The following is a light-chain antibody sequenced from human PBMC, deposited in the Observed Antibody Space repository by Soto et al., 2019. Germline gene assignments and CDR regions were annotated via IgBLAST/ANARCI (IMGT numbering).Light chain of an antibody. Sequence: DVVMTQSPLSLPVTLGQAASISCRSSQSLVYSDGNTYLTWFQQRPGQSPRRLIYKVSNRDSGAPDRFRGIGPCTDFTPKISRVEAEDVWVYFCIQGTYWPWTFGQGTKVQI. V-gene: IGKV2-30*01. CDR2: KVS. CDR1: QSLVYSDGNTY. J-gene: IGKJ1*01. CDR3: IQGTYWPWT.